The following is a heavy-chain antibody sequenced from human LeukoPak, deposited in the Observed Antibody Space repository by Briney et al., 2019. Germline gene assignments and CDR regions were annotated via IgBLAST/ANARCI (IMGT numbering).Heavy chain of an antibody. D-gene: IGHD3-10*01. CDR2: IYYSGST. J-gene: IGHJ5*02. CDR1: GGSISSSSYY. V-gene: IGHV4-39*01. CDR3: AGIGGVIIDYNWFDP. Sequence: KPSETLSLTCTVSGGSISSSSYYWGWIRQPPGKGLEWIGSIYYSGSTYYNPSLKSRVTISVDTSKNQFSLKLSSVTAADTAVYYCAGIGGVIIDYNWFDPWGQGTLVTVSS.